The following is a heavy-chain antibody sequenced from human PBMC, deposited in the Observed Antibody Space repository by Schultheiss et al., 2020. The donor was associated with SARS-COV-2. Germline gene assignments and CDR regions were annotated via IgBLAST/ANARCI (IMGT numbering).Heavy chain of an antibody. CDR1: GYTFTSYG. CDR3: ARAGLVVVPYYYGMDV. V-gene: IGHV1-18*04. Sequence: ASVKVSCKASGYTFTSYGISWVRQAPGQGLEWMAWISAYNGNTNYAQKFQGRVTVTTDTATSTAYMELRGLRSDDTAVYYCARAGLVVVPYYYGMDVWGQGTTVTVSS. J-gene: IGHJ6*02. D-gene: IGHD2-2*01. CDR2: ISAYNGNT.